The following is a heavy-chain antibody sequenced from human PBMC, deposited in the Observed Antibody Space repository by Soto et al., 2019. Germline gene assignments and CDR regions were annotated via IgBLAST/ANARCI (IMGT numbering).Heavy chain of an antibody. CDR1: GFSLSTSGVG. J-gene: IGHJ4*02. CDR2: IYWDDDK. CDR3: VNSSGYY. V-gene: IGHV2-5*02. Sequence: QITLKASGPTLVKPTQTLTLTCTFSGFSLSTSGVGVGWIRQPPGKALEWLALIYWDDDKRYSPSLKSMLTIPQETNKNQVVLTMHKMDPVDTATYYCVNSSGYYWGQGTLVTVS. D-gene: IGHD6-19*01.